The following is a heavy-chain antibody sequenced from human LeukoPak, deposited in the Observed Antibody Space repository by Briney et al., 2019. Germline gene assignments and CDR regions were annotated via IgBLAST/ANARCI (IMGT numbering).Heavy chain of an antibody. Sequence: PGGSLRLSCTTSGFTFGDYAMDWVRQAPGKGLEWVGFIRSKTYGGTTEYAAPVKGRFTISRDDSTHIAYLQMNSLKTEDTAVYYCTLSVRAHYYYYGMDVWGQGTTVTVSS. V-gene: IGHV3-49*04. CDR3: TLSVRAHYYYYGMDV. J-gene: IGHJ6*02. CDR1: GFTFGDYA. CDR2: IRSKTYGGTT.